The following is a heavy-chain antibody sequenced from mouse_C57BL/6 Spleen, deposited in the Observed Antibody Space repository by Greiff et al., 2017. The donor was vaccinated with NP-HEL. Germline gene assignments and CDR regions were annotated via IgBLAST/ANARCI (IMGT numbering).Heavy chain of an antibody. V-gene: IGHV1-69*01. CDR1: GYTFTSYW. D-gene: IGHD4-1*01. Sequence: QVQLQQPGAELVMPGASVKLSCKASGYTFTSYWMHWVKQRPGQGLEWIGEIDPSDSYTNYNQTFKGKATLTVDKSSSTAYMQLSSVTSEDAAVYYCAREGNWDYWGQGTTLTVSS. J-gene: IGHJ2*01. CDR3: AREGNWDY. CDR2: IDPSDSYT.